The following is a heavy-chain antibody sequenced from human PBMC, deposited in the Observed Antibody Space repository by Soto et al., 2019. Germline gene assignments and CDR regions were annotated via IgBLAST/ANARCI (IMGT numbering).Heavy chain of an antibody. D-gene: IGHD6-13*01. CDR1: GGSISSYY. CDR3: ARGQTAGTLVYFDY. CDR2: IYYSGST. Sequence: SETLSPTCTVSGGSISSYYWSWIRQPPGKGLQWIGYIYYSGSTNYNPSLKSRVTISLDTSKNQFSLKLSSVTAADTAVYYCARGQTAGTLVYFDYWGQGTLVTVSS. V-gene: IGHV4-59*01. J-gene: IGHJ4*02.